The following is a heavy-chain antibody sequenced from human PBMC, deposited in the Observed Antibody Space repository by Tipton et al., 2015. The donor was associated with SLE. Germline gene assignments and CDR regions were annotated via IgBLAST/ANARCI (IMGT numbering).Heavy chain of an antibody. CDR2: IYYSGST. CDR3: ARQRDPQRAFDI. Sequence: TLSLTCTVSGGSISSSSYYWGWIRQPPGRGLEWIGSIYYSGSTYYNPSLKSQVTISVDTSKNQFSLKLSSVTAADTAVYYCARQRDPQRAFDIWGQGTMVTVSS. D-gene: IGHD5-24*01. V-gene: IGHV4-39*01. CDR1: GGSISSSSYY. J-gene: IGHJ3*02.